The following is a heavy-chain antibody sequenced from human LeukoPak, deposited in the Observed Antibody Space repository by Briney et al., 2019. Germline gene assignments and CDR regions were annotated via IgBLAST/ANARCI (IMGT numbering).Heavy chain of an antibody. CDR1: GFTFSSYA. V-gene: IGHV3-23*01. Sequence: GGSLRLSCAASGFTFSSYAMSWVRQAPGKGLEWVSAISGSGGSTYYADSVKGRFTISRDNSKNTLHLQMNSLRAEDTAVYYCAKSEGIRDYYDSSGYYYDYWGQGTLVTVSS. D-gene: IGHD3-22*01. J-gene: IGHJ4*02. CDR3: AKSEGIRDYYDSSGYYYDY. CDR2: ISGSGGST.